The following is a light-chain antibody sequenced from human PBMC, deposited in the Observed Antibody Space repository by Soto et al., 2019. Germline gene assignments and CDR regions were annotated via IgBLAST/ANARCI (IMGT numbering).Light chain of an antibody. CDR3: QLYDSSPYT. J-gene: IGKJ2*01. Sequence: EIVMTQSPATLSVSPGERATLSCRASLSVSSDLAWYQHKPGQAPRLLIYGASSRATGIPDRFSGRGSGTDFSLTISSLEPEDLAVYYCQLYDSSPYTFGQGTKLEIK. V-gene: IGKV3-20*01. CDR2: GAS. CDR1: LSVSSD.